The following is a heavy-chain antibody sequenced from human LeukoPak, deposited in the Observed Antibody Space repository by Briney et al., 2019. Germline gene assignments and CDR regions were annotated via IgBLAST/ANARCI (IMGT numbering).Heavy chain of an antibody. CDR2: TYYRSKWYN. D-gene: IGHD6-13*01. J-gene: IGHJ3*02. V-gene: IGHV6-1*01. CDR1: GDSVSSNSAA. Sequence: SQTLSLTCAISGDSVSSNSAAWNWIRQSPSRGLEWLGRTYYRSKWYNDYAVSVKSRITINPDTSKNQFSLKLSSVNAADTAVYYCARYTPGTDAFDIWGQGTMVTVSS. CDR3: ARYTPGTDAFDI.